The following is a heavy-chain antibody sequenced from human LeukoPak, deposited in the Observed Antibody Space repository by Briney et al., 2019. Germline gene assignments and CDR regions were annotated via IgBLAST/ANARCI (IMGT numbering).Heavy chain of an antibody. J-gene: IGHJ4*02. Sequence: SGPTLVKPTQTLTLTCTFSGFSLSTSAVGVGWIRQPPGTALEWLALIYRDDDKRYSPSLKSRLTITKDTSKNQVVLTMTNMDPVDTATYYCAHSLPIVATGTYPFDYWGQGTLVTVSS. CDR3: AHSLPIVATGTYPFDY. D-gene: IGHD6-13*01. V-gene: IGHV2-5*02. CDR1: GFSLSTSAVG. CDR2: IYRDDDK.